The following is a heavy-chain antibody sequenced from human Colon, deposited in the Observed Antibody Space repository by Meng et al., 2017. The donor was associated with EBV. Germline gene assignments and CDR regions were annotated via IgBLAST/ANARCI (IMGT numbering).Heavy chain of an antibody. CDR1: GGSMSSGNYY. CDR2: IHHSGSA. V-gene: IGHV4-30-4*01. D-gene: IGHD2-21*01. CDR3: ASFDHIPRRNYFDY. J-gene: IGHJ4*02. Sequence: QAQLQESGPGLGEPSQTLSLTCTVSGGSMSSGNYYWSWIRQPPGKGLEWIGYIHHSGSAYYNPSLKSRVSISVDTSKNQFSLNLNSMTAADTAVYYCASFDHIPRRNYFDYWGQGTLVTVSS.